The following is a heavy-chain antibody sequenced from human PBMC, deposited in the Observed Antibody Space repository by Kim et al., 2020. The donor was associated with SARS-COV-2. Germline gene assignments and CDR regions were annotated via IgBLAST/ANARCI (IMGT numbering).Heavy chain of an antibody. D-gene: IGHD2-8*02. Sequence: SETLSLTCAVYGGSFSGDCCNWIRQPPGKGLGWVGEMNISESSNYNPNLKIQITITVETATNQFSLKLILVTAADAAADDCSRAGGRCMSRGVFTEFDY. CDR3: SRAGGRCMSRGVFTEFDY. CDR2: MNISESS. J-gene: IGHJ4*01. V-gene: IGHV4-34*01. CDR1: GGSFSGDC.